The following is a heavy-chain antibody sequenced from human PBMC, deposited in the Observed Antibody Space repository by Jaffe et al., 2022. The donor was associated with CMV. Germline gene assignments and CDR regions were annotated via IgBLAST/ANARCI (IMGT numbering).Heavy chain of an antibody. V-gene: IGHV4-39*01. CDR2: IYYSGST. Sequence: QLQLQESGPGLVKPSETLSLTCTVSGGSINSSNYYWGWIRQPPGKGLEWIGSIYYSGSTYYNPSLNSRVTISVDTSKKQFSLKLSSVTAADTALYFCARQEVVATDSLSPGHSDYWGQGTLVTVSS. J-gene: IGHJ4*02. CDR3: ARQEVVATDSLSPGHSDY. D-gene: IGHD2-15*01. CDR1: GGSINSSNYY.